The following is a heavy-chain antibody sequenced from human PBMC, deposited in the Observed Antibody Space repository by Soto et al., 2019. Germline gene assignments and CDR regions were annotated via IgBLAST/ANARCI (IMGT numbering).Heavy chain of an antibody. CDR2: ISYDGSNK. J-gene: IGHJ6*02. CDR1: GFTFSSYA. CDR3: ARVEGAGNYYYYYYGMDV. V-gene: IGHV3-30-3*01. Sequence: PGGSLRLSCAASGFTFSSYAMHWVRQAPGKGLEWVAVISYDGSNKYYADSVKGRFTISRDNSKNTLYLQMNSLRAEDTAVYYCARVEGAGNYYYYYYGMDVWGQGTTVTVSS. D-gene: IGHD6-19*01.